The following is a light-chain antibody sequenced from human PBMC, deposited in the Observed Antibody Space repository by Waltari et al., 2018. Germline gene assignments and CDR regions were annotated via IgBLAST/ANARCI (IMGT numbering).Light chain of an antibody. CDR3: CSYAGGGTPRLL. V-gene: IGLV2-23*02. Sequence: QSALTQPASVSGSPGQSITIPCAGTSSDVGNYNVVSWYQQHPGKVPKLIIYEVTQRPSGVSDRFSGSKSGNTASLTISGLQPEDEANYYCCSYAGGGTPRLLFGGGTEVTVL. J-gene: IGLJ2*01. CDR2: EVT. CDR1: SSDVGNYNV.